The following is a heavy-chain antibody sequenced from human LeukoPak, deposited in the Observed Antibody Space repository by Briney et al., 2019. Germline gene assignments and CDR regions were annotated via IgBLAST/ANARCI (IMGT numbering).Heavy chain of an antibody. CDR1: GGSISSYY. CDR2: IYTSGST. D-gene: IGHD2-2*01. V-gene: IGHV4-4*09. CDR3: ARYRPYCSSTSCAYYMDV. J-gene: IGHJ6*03. Sequence: SETLSLTCTVSGGSISSYYWSWIRQPPGKGLEWIGYIYTSGSTNYNPSLKSRVTISVDTSKNQFSLKLSSVTAADTAVYYCARYRPYCSSTSCAYYMDVWGKGTTVTVSS.